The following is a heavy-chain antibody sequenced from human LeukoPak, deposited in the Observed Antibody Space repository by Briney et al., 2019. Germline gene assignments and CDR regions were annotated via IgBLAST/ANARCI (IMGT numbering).Heavy chain of an antibody. CDR3: ARRSDGFDP. J-gene: IGHJ5*02. V-gene: IGHV3-11*03. CDR2: ISSSSSYT. D-gene: IGHD6-19*01. Sequence: GGSLRLSCAASGFTFSDYYMSWIRQAPGKGLEWVSYISSSSSYTNYADSVKGRFTISRDNSKNTLYLQMNSLRAEDTAVYYCARRSDGFDPWGQGTLVTVSS. CDR1: GFTFSDYY.